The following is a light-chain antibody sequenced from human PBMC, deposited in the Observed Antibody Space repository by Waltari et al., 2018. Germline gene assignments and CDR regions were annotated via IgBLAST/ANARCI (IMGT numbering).Light chain of an antibody. Sequence: EIVLTQSPGTLSLSPGERATLSCRASQSVSSSYLAWYQHKPGQAPRLLIYSTSSRATGIPDRFSGSGSVTDFTLTISRLEPEDFAMYYCQQFGDSPPSWTFGQGTKVEIK. J-gene: IGKJ1*01. V-gene: IGKV3-20*01. CDR2: STS. CDR3: QQFGDSPPSWT. CDR1: QSVSSSY.